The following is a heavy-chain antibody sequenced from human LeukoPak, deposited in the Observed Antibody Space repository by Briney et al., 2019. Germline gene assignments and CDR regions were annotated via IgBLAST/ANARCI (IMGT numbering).Heavy chain of an antibody. Sequence: ASVKVSCKASGGTFSSYAISWVRQAPGQGLEWMGRIIPILGIANYAQKCQGRVTITADKSTSTAYMELSSLRSEDTAVYYCARDPVAARPTWFDPWGQGTLVTVSS. CDR1: GGTFSSYA. J-gene: IGHJ5*02. CDR3: ARDPVAARPTWFDP. D-gene: IGHD6-6*01. V-gene: IGHV1-69*04. CDR2: IIPILGIA.